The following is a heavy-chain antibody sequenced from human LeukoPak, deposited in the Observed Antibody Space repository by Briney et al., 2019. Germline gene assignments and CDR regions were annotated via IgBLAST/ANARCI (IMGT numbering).Heavy chain of an antibody. D-gene: IGHD1-26*01. CDR1: GFTLSSYW. V-gene: IGHV3-74*01. Sequence: GGSLRLSCAASGFTLSSYWMHWVRQAPGKGLVWVSRINSDGSTTNYADSVKGRLTISRDNAKNMLYLQMNSLRAEDTALYYCARGKGATESRHYSWFDPWGQGTLVTISS. CDR3: ARGKGATESRHYSWFDP. CDR2: INSDGSTT. J-gene: IGHJ5*02.